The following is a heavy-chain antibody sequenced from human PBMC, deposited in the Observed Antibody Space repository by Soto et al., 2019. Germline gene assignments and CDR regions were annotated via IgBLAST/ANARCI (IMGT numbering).Heavy chain of an antibody. J-gene: IGHJ5*02. CDR2: IHHSGST. V-gene: IGHV4-34*01. Sequence: SETLSLTCAVYGGSFSGYYWSWIRQPPGKGLEWIGEIHHSGSTKYNPSLKSRVTISKDTSKNQFSLKLTSVTAADTAVYLCARGEYRSSNNWCDPWGQGTLVTVSS. CDR3: ARGEYRSSNNWCDP. CDR1: GGSFSGYY. D-gene: IGHD6-6*01.